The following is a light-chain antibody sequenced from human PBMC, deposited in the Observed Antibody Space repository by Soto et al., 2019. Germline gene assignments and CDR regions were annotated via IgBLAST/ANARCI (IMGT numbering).Light chain of an antibody. Sequence: DIQMTQSPSSLSASVGARVTITCRASQSISSYLNWYQQRPGKAPKLLIYAASSLHSGVPSRFTGSGSGTDFTLTISSLQPEDFATYYCLQDINYPWTFGQGTKVDI. CDR1: QSISSY. V-gene: IGKV1-39*01. CDR3: LQDINYPWT. J-gene: IGKJ1*01. CDR2: AAS.